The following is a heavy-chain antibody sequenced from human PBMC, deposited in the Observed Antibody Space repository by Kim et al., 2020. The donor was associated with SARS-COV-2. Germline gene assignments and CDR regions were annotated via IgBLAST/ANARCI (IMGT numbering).Heavy chain of an antibody. CDR3: ARGARGSSSSY. CDR2: IYYSGST. J-gene: IGHJ4*02. V-gene: IGHV4-59*01. Sequence: SETLSLTCTVSGGSISSYYWSWIRQPPGKGLEWIGYIYYSGSTNYNPSLKSRVTISVDTSKNQFSLKLSSVTAADTAVYYCARGARGSSSSYWGQGTLVTVSS. CDR1: GGSISSYY. D-gene: IGHD6-6*01.